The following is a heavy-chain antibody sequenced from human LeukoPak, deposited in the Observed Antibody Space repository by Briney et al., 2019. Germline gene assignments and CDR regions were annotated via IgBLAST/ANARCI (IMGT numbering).Heavy chain of an antibody. D-gene: IGHD3-10*01. CDR2: INPNSGGT. CDR1: YTFTGYY. V-gene: IGHV1-2*02. J-gene: IGHJ3*02. Sequence: ASVKVSCKAGYTFTGYYMHWVRQAPGQGLEWMGWINPNSGGTNYAQKFQGRVTMTRDTSISTAYMDMSSLRSDDTAVYYCARNLWFGESSDAFDMWGQGTMVTVSS. CDR3: ARNLWFGESSDAFDM.